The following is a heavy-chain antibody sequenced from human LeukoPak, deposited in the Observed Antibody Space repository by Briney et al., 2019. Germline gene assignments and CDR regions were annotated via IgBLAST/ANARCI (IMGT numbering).Heavy chain of an antibody. CDR1: GGSFSGYY. CDR3: ARTIVPAAIPYYFDY. CDR2: INHSGST. V-gene: IGHV4-34*01. J-gene: IGHJ4*02. Sequence: PSETLSLTCAVYGGSFSGYYWSWIRQPPGKGLEWIGEINHSGSTNYNPSLKSRVTISVDTSKNQFSLKLSSVTAADTAVYYCARTIVPAAIPYYFDYWGQGTLVTVSS. D-gene: IGHD2-2*02.